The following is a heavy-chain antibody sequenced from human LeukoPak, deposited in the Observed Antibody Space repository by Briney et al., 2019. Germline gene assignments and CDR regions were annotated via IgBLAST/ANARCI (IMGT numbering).Heavy chain of an antibody. V-gene: IGHV3-53*01. J-gene: IGHJ5*02. CDR2: IYSGGST. Sequence: GGSLRLSCAASGFTVSSNYMSWVRQAPGKGLEWVSVIYSGGSTYYADSVKGRFTISRDNSKNTLYLQMNSLKASDTAMYYCARHTAFSDISSWFDPWGQGTLVTVSS. CDR3: ARHTAFSDISSWFDP. D-gene: IGHD3-9*01. CDR1: GFTVSSNY.